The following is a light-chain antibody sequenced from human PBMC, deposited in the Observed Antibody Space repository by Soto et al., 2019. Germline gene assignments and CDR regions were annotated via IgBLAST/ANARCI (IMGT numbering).Light chain of an antibody. Sequence: QSVLAQPRSVSGSPGQLLTISCTGTSSDVDDYRYVSWYQQYPGKAPKLVIYDGNKRPSGVPDRFSGSNSGNTASLTISGLQAEDEDDYYCCSYVTTPEIFGPVTKVTVL. CDR1: SSDVDDYRY. CDR3: CSYVTTPEI. V-gene: IGLV2-11*01. CDR2: DGN. J-gene: IGLJ1*01.